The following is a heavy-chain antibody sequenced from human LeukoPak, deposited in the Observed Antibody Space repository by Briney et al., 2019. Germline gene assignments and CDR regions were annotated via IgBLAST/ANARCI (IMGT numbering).Heavy chain of an antibody. J-gene: IGHJ6*02. V-gene: IGHV3-23*01. Sequence: VGSLRLSCAASGFIVNSYAMSWVRQAPGKGLEWVSAISGSGGSTYYADSVKGRFTISRDNSKNTLYLQMNSLRAEDTAVYYCAKDRHDPGDVWGQGTTVTVSS. CDR1: GFIVNSYA. CDR2: ISGSGGST. CDR3: AKDRHDPGDV. D-gene: IGHD1-1*01.